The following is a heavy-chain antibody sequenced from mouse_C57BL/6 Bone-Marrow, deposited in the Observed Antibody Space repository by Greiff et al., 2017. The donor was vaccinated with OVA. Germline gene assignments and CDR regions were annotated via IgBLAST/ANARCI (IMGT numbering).Heavy chain of an antibody. V-gene: IGHV5-4*01. CDR2: ISDGGGYT. CDR1: GFTFSSYA. CDR3: ARDYGNYECDAMDY. Sequence: EVMLVESGGGLVKPGGSLKLSCAASGFTFSSYAMSWVRQTPEKRLEWVATISDGGGYTYYPDNVKSRFTISRDNAKNNLYLQMSHLKSEDTAMYYCARDYGNYECDAMDYWGQGTSVTVSS. J-gene: IGHJ4*01. D-gene: IGHD2-1*01.